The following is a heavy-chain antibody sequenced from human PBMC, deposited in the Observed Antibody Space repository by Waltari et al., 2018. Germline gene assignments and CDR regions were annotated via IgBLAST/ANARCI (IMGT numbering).Heavy chain of an antibody. J-gene: IGHJ4*02. CDR1: GFTFSSYW. V-gene: IGHV3-7*03. D-gene: IGHD3-22*01. CDR2: IKQDGSEK. CDR3: ARVYYYDSSGYYPFDY. Sequence: EVQLVESGGGLVQTGGSLRLSCAASGFTFSSYWMSWGRQAPGKGLEWVANIKQDGSEKYYVDSVKGRFTISRDNAKNSLYLQMNSLRAEDTAVYYCARVYYYDSSGYYPFDYWGQGTLVTVSS.